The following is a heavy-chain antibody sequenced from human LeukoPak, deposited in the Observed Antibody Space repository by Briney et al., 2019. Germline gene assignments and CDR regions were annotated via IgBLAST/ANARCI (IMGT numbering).Heavy chain of an antibody. D-gene: IGHD7-27*01. J-gene: IGHJ6*03. Sequence: GGSLRLSCAASGFTFSDYYMSWIRQAPGKGLEWVSAISGSGGSTYYADSVKGRFTISRDNSKNTLYLQMNSLRAEDTAVYYCATTGGPKDYYYMDVWGKGTTVTVSS. CDR3: ATTGGPKDYYYMDV. CDR1: GFTFSDYY. CDR2: ISGSGGST. V-gene: IGHV3-23*01.